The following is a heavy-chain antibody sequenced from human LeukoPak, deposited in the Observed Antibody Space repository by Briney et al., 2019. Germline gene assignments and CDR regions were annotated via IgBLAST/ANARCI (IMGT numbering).Heavy chain of an antibody. CDR3: ARGNWNDEIDY. CDR2: ISTNGGST. Sequence: GGSLRLSCAASGSTFSSHTMNWVRQAPGKGLEYVSSISTNGGSTHYANSVKGRFTISRDNSKNTLYLQMGSLRAEDMAVYYCARGNWNDEIDYWGQGTLVTVSS. D-gene: IGHD1-1*01. J-gene: IGHJ4*02. V-gene: IGHV3-64*01. CDR1: GSTFSSHT.